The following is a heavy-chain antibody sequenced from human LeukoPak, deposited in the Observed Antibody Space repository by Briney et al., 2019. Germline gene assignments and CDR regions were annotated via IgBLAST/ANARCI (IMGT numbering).Heavy chain of an antibody. D-gene: IGHD2-2*02. CDR2: IIPVFGTA. Sequence: GSSVKVSCKASGATFTTYAIIWVRQAPGQGLEWMGGIIPVFGTANYAQRFQGRVTITTDESTSTAYMELTSLRSEDTAVYYCARAVPAAIGEIDYWGQGTLVTVSS. V-gene: IGHV1-69*05. CDR3: ARAVPAAIGEIDY. J-gene: IGHJ4*02. CDR1: GATFTTYA.